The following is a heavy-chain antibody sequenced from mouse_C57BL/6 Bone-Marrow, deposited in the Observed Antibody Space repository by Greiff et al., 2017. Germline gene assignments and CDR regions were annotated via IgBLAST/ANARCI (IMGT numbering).Heavy chain of an antibody. Sequence: QVQLQQPGAELVKPGASVQMSCKASGYTFTSYWITWVKQRPGQGLEWIGDIYPGSGSTNYNEKFKSKATLTVDTSSSTAYMQLISLTSEDSAVYYWAVSPSVYGSMWFAYWGQGTLVTVSA. V-gene: IGHV1-55*01. CDR2: IYPGSGST. D-gene: IGHD1-1*01. J-gene: IGHJ3*01. CDR1: GYTFTSYW. CDR3: AVSPSVYGSMWFAY.